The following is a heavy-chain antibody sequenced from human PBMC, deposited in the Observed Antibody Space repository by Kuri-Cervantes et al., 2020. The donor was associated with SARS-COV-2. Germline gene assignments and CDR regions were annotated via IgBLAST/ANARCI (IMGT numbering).Heavy chain of an antibody. D-gene: IGHD3-10*01. CDR1: GFTFSSYA. V-gene: IGHV3-23*01. Sequence: GESLKISCAASGFTFSSYAMSWVRQAPGKGLEWVSAISGSGGSTYYADSVMGRFTISRDNSKNTLYLQMNSLRAEDTAVYYCARGDYGSGSYGYYYGMDVWGQGTTVTVSS. CDR3: ARGDYGSGSYGYYYGMDV. CDR2: ISGSGGST. J-gene: IGHJ6*02.